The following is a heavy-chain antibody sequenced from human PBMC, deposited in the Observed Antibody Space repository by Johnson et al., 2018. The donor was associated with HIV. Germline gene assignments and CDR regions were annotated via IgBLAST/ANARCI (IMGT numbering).Heavy chain of an antibody. D-gene: IGHD3-22*01. J-gene: IGHJ3*02. CDR1: GFIFSDYC. Sequence: QVQLVESGGGLVQPGGSLRLSCAASGFIFSDYCMSWIRQAPGKGLEWVSYISSSGDTTYYADSVKGRFTISRDIAENSLYLQMNSLRAEDTAVYYCARALYYYDRGDAFDIWGQGTMVTVSS. CDR2: ISSSGDTT. V-gene: IGHV3-11*04. CDR3: ARALYYYDRGDAFDI.